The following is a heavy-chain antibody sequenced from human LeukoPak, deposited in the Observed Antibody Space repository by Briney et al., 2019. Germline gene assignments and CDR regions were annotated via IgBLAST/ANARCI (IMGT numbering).Heavy chain of an antibody. Sequence: KPSETLSLTCTVSGGSISSYYWSWIRQPAGKGLEWIGRIYTSGSTNYNPSLKSRVTMSVDTSKNQFSLKLSSVTAADTAVYYCARDHYDFWSGAFDIWGQGTMVTVSS. J-gene: IGHJ3*02. CDR3: ARDHYDFWSGAFDI. CDR2: IYTSGST. V-gene: IGHV4-4*07. CDR1: GGSISSYY. D-gene: IGHD3-3*01.